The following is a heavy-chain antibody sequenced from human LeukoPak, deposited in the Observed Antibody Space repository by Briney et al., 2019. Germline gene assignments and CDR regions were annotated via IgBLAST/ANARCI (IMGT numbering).Heavy chain of an antibody. CDR3: ARDSRRDGYNFDGLDY. Sequence: SETLSLTCTVSGGSISSYYWSWIRQPPGKGLEWIGYIYYSGSTNYNPSLKSRVTISVDTSKNQFSLKLSSVTAADTAVYYCARDSRRDGYNFDGLDYWGQGTLVTVSS. V-gene: IGHV4-59*01. J-gene: IGHJ4*02. CDR1: GGSISSYY. D-gene: IGHD5-24*01. CDR2: IYYSGST.